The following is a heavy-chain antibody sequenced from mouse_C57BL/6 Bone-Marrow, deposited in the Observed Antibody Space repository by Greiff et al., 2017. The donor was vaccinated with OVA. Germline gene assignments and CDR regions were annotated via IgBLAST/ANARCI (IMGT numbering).Heavy chain of an antibody. D-gene: IGHD1-1*01. Sequence: VQRVESGPGLVAPSQSLSITCTVSGFSLTSYAISWVRQPPGKGLEWLGVIWTGGGTNYNSALKSRLSISKDNSKSQVFLKMNSLQTDDTARYYCARVSYYYGSSYAWFAYWGQGTLVTVSA. V-gene: IGHV2-9-1*01. J-gene: IGHJ3*01. CDR2: IWTGGGT. CDR1: GFSLTSYA. CDR3: ARVSYYYGSSYAWFAY.